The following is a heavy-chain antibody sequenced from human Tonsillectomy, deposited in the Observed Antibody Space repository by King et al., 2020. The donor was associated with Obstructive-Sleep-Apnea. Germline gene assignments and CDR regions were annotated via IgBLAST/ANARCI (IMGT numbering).Heavy chain of an antibody. D-gene: IGHD2-15*01. CDR1: GFTFSSYS. V-gene: IGHV3-21*01. CDR3: ARDEYCSGGSCYPIDY. Sequence: VQLVESGGGLVKPGGSLRLSCAASGFTFSSYSMNWVRQAPGKGLEWGSSISSSSIYIYYADSVKGRFTISRDNAKNSLYLQMNSLGAEDTAVYYCARDEYCSGGSCYPIDYGGQGTLVTVSS. CDR2: ISSSSIYI. J-gene: IGHJ4*02.